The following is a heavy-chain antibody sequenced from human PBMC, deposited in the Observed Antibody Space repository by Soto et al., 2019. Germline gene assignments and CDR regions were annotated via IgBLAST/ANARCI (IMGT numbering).Heavy chain of an antibody. CDR2: IYYSGST. Sequence: SETLSLTCTVSGGSISSSSYYWGWIRQPPGKGLEWIGSIYYSGSTYYNPSLKSRVTISVDTSKNQFSLKLSSVTAADTAVYYCARPPHEYPDAFDIWGQGTMVTVSS. V-gene: IGHV4-39*01. D-gene: IGHD2-2*01. J-gene: IGHJ3*02. CDR1: GGSISSSSYY. CDR3: ARPPHEYPDAFDI.